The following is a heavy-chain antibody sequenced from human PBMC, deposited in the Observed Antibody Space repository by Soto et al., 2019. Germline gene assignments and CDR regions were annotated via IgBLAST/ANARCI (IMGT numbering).Heavy chain of an antibody. CDR3: ARNVVVTAGVKSNAFDI. D-gene: IGHD2-21*02. J-gene: IGHJ3*02. Sequence: SETLSLTXAVSGGSISSGGYSWSWIRQPPGKGLEWIGYIYHSGSTYYNPSLKSRVTISVDRSKNQFSLKLSSVTAADTAVYYCARNVVVTAGVKSNAFDIWGQGTMVTVSS. CDR2: IYHSGST. V-gene: IGHV4-30-2*01. CDR1: GGSISSGGYS.